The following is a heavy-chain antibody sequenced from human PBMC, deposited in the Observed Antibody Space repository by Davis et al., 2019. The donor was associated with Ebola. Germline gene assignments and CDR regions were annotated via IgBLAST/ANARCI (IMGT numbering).Heavy chain of an antibody. V-gene: IGHV4-61*01. D-gene: IGHD3-16*01. CDR1: GASVSSSSSY. Sequence: PSETLSLTCTVSGASVSSSSSYWSWIRQSPGKGLEWIGYVYHTGSANYNPSLKGRVTISLDKSKNQFSLTVTSVTAADTAVYYCAREFGGTFDYWGQGTLVTVSS. CDR2: VYHTGSA. CDR3: AREFGGTFDY. J-gene: IGHJ4*02.